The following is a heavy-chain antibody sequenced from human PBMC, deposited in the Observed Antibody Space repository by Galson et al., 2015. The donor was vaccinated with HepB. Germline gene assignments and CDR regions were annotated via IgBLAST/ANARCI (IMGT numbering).Heavy chain of an antibody. CDR3: ARDDNWAFDY. CDR1: GFTFSTYT. D-gene: IGHD1-1*01. V-gene: IGHV3-48*01. J-gene: IGHJ4*02. CDR2: IGRSGSTM. Sequence: SLRLSSSASGFTFSTYTLNWVRQAPGKGLEWLSFIGRSGSTMYYADSVKGRFTISRDNAKNSLYLQLNSLRAEDTAVYYCARDDNWAFDYWGQGTLVTVSS.